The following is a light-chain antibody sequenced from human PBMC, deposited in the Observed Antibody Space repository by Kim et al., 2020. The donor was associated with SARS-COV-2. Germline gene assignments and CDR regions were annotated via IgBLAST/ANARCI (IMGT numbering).Light chain of an antibody. CDR3: QAWDTTDAV. J-gene: IGLJ1*01. Sequence: SYELTQPPSVSVSPGQTATITCSGDRLSDKSVSWYQQRPGQSPVLVLYQDTERPSAIPGRFSGSNSGNTATLTISETQTVDEADYFCQAWDTTDAVFGTGTKSPS. CDR2: QDT. CDR1: RLSDKS. V-gene: IGLV3-1*01.